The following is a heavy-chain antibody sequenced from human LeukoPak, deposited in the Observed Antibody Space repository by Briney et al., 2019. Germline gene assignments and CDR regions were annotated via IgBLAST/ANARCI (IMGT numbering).Heavy chain of an antibody. CDR2: ISYDGSNK. CDR3: ARDQLLWFGEFAY. D-gene: IGHD3-10*01. J-gene: IGHJ4*02. Sequence: PGGSLRLSCAASGFTFSSYAMHWVRQAPGKGLEWVAVISYDGSNKYYADSVKGRFTISRDNSKNTLYLQMNSLRAEDTAVYYCARDQLLWFGEFAYWGQGTLVTVSS. CDR1: GFTFSSYA. V-gene: IGHV3-30*04.